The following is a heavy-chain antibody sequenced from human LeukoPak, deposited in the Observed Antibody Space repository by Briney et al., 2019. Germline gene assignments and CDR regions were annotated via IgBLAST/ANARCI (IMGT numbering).Heavy chain of an antibody. V-gene: IGHV3-30*02. CDR1: GFTFNSHG. CDR3: AKGHEFGERKYDFDY. D-gene: IGHD3-10*01. Sequence: GGSLRLSCAASGFTFNSHGMHWVRQAPGKGLEWVAFIRYDGTSKYYPDSVKGRFTISRDNSRNTLYLQMNSLRPEDTAVYYCAKGHEFGERKYDFDYWGQGTLVTVSS. J-gene: IGHJ4*02. CDR2: IRYDGTSK.